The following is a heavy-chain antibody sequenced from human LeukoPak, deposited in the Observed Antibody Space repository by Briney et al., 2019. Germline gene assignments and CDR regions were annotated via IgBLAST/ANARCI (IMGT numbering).Heavy chain of an antibody. D-gene: IGHD5-12*01. CDR3: ARDFGYGRLRDYGMDV. CDR2: IYAGGST. V-gene: IGHV4-4*07. CDR1: GGSISSYY. J-gene: IGHJ6*02. Sequence: PSETLSLTCTVSGGSISSYYWSWIRQPAGKGLEGIGRIYAGGSTNYNPSLKSRVTMSVDTSKNQFSLKLSSVTAADTAVYYCARDFGYGRLRDYGMDVWGQGTTVTVSS.